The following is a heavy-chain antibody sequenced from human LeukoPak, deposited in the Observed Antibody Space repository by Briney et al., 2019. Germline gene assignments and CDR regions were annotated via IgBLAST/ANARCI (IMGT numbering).Heavy chain of an antibody. CDR1: GGSFSGYY. CDR2: INHSGST. V-gene: IGHV4-34*01. CDR3: ARVGSGSYPHPFDY. D-gene: IGHD1-26*01. Sequence: SETLSLTCAVYGGSFSGYYWSWIRQPPGKGLEWIGEINHSGSTNYNPSLKSRVTISVDTSKNQFSLKLSSVTAADTAVYYCARVGSGSYPHPFDYWGQGTLVTVSS. J-gene: IGHJ4*02.